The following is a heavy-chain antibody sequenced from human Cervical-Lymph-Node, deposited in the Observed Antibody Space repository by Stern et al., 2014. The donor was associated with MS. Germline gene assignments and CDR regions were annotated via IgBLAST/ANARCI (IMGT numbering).Heavy chain of an antibody. J-gene: IGHJ4*02. Sequence: HVQLVQSGAEVKKPGSSGKVSCKASGGTFSSYAIIWVRQAPGQGLEWLGGLIPIFGTANYAQKFQGRVTITADESTSTAYMELSSLRSEDTAVYYCAREWVDYYDSSGYPAPFDYWGQGTLVTVSS. V-gene: IGHV1-69*01. CDR3: AREWVDYYDSSGYPAPFDY. D-gene: IGHD3-22*01. CDR2: LIPIFGTA. CDR1: GGTFSSYA.